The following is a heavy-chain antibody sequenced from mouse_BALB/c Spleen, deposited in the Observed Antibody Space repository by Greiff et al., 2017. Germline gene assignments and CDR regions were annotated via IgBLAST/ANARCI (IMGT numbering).Heavy chain of an antibody. CDR2: INPSNGRT. J-gene: IGHJ2*01. CDR3: ARDGNYVRDY. Sequence: VQLQQPGAELVKPGASVKLSCKASGYTFTSYWMHWVKQRPGQGLEWIGEINPSNGRTNYNEKFKSKATLTVDKSSSTAYMQLSSLTSEDSAVYYCARDGNYVRDYWGQGTTLTVSS. D-gene: IGHD2-1*01. V-gene: IGHV1S81*02. CDR1: GYTFTSYW.